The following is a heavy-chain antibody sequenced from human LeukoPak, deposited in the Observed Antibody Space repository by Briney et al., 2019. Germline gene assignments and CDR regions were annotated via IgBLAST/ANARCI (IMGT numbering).Heavy chain of an antibody. D-gene: IGHD6-6*01. Sequence: GGSLRLSCGASGFTVSTIYMSWVRQAPGKGLEWVSIIYSGGSTYYADSVKGRFTISRDNSKNTLYLQMNSLRAEDTAVYYCASYRYGSSFAFDIWGQGTMVTVSS. CDR1: GFTVSTIY. CDR2: IYSGGST. J-gene: IGHJ3*02. V-gene: IGHV3-66*01. CDR3: ASYRYGSSFAFDI.